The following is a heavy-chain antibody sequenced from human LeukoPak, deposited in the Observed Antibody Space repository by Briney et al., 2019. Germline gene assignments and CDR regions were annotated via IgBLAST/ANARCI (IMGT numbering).Heavy chain of an antibody. CDR3: ARHRAYSSSSPFDY. Sequence: SETLSLTCSVSGGSISSLYWSWIRQPPGKGLEWVGYIYYTGSTNYNPSLKSRVTMFVDISKNQFSLRLSSVTAADTAVYYCARHRAYSSSSPFDYWGQGTLVTVSS. J-gene: IGHJ4*02. CDR2: IYYTGST. D-gene: IGHD6-6*01. V-gene: IGHV4-59*08. CDR1: GGSISSLY.